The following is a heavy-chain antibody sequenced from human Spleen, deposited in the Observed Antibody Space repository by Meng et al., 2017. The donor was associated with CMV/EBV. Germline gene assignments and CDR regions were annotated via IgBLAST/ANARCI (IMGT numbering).Heavy chain of an antibody. J-gene: IGHJ4*02. CDR2: VYFSGTT. CDR1: Y. D-gene: IGHD6-13*01. Sequence: YWIGWIRQPPGKGLEWIGSVYFSGTTYYNPSLKSRVTISVATSENQFSLKLSSVTAADTAVYYCARSRGQYSSTWYFGPSSGYYFDYWGQGTLVTVSS. V-gene: IGHV4-39*07. CDR3: ARSRGQYSSTWYFGPSSGYYFDY.